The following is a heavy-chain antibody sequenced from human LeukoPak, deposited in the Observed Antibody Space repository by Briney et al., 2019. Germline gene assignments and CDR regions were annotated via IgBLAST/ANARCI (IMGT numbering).Heavy chain of an antibody. J-gene: IGHJ4*02. D-gene: IGHD6-19*01. V-gene: IGHV3-30*04. Sequence: GGSLRLSCAASGFTFSSYAMHWVRQAPGKGLEWVAVISYDGSNKYYADSMKGRFTISRDNAKNTLYLQMNSLRAEDTAVYYCARDMVAGGPDYWGQGTLVTVSS. CDR2: ISYDGSNK. CDR1: GFTFSSYA. CDR3: ARDMVAGGPDY.